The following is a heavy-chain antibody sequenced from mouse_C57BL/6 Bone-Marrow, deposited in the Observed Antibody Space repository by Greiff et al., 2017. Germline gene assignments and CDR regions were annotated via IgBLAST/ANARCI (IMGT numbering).Heavy chain of an antibody. CDR1: GYAFSSSW. J-gene: IGHJ3*01. V-gene: IGHV1-82*01. CDR3: ASYAFDY. CDR2: IYPGDGDT. D-gene: IGHD6-5*01. Sequence: VQLQQSGPELVKPGASVKISCKASGYAFSSSWMNWVKQRPGKGLEWIGRIYPGDGDTNYNGKFKAKATLTAAKSSSTAYMQLNSLTSYDSAVYVYASYAFDYWGQGTLVTVSA.